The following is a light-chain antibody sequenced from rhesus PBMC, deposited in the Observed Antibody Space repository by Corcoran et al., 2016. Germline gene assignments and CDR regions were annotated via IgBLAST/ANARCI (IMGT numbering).Light chain of an antibody. Sequence: DIQMTQSPSSLSASVGDRVTITCQASQGISNWLAWYQQKPGKALKLLIYAASSLQRGVPSRFSGSGSATEFTLTISSLQPEDFATYYCQQHNSNPYSFGQGTKVEIK. CDR1: QGISNW. CDR3: QQHNSNPYS. CDR2: AAS. J-gene: IGKJ2*01. V-gene: IGKV1-33*02.